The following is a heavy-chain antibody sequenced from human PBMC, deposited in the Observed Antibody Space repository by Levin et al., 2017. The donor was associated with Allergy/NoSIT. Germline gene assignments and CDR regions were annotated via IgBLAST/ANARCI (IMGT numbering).Heavy chain of an antibody. J-gene: IGHJ4*02. CDR2: ISYDGSNK. Sequence: GGSLRLSCAASGFTFSNYGIHWVRQAPGKGLEWVAIISYDGSNKYYVDSVKGRFTVSRDNSKNTVFLQMKSLRADDTAVYFCAKDLFATVSSWYISGSWGQGTLVTVSS. V-gene: IGHV3-30*18. CDR3: AKDLFATVSSWYISGS. D-gene: IGHD6-13*01. CDR1: GFTFSNYG.